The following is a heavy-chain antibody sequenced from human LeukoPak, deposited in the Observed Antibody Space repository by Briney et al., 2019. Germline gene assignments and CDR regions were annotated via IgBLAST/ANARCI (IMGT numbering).Heavy chain of an antibody. CDR2: INPNNGVT. CDR1: GYTFTSYG. J-gene: IGHJ6*03. Sequence: ASVKVSCKASGYTFTSYGISWVRQAPGHGLEWMGWINPNNGVTNYAQKFQGRVTMTRDTSISTAYMELNRLRSDDTAVYYCARDRVAVAAYYYFYMDVWGKGTTVTVS. CDR3: ARDRVAVAAYYYFYMDV. D-gene: IGHD6-19*01. V-gene: IGHV1-2*02.